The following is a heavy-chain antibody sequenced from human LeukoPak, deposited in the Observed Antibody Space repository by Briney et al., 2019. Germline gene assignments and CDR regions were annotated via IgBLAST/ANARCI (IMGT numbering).Heavy chain of an antibody. CDR3: ARPNYGDLDY. V-gene: IGHV1-2*02. D-gene: IGHD3-16*01. CDR2: INPNSGGT. J-gene: IGHJ4*02. CDR1: GYTFGGYY. Sequence: ASVKVSCKASGYTFGGYYIHWVRQAPGQGLEWMGWINPNSGGTKYAQKFQGRVTMTRDTSISTAYMEVSRLTSDDTAVYYCARPNYGDLDYWGQGTLVTVSS.